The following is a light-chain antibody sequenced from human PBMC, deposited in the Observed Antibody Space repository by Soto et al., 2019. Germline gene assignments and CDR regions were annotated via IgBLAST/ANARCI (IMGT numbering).Light chain of an antibody. Sequence: EIGLTQSPGTLSLSPGDRATLSCRASQSVGRNFLAWFQQQPGQAPTLLIHEASSRDTGIPDRFSGSGSGADLTLTIRGLAPEDLAVYYCHQYASSPPTLGGGTQVQIK. CDR3: HQYASSPPT. V-gene: IGKV3-20*01. CDR2: EAS. CDR1: QSVGRNF. J-gene: IGKJ4*01.